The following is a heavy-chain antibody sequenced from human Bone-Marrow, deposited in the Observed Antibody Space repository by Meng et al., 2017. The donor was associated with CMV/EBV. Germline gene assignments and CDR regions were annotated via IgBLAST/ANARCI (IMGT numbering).Heavy chain of an antibody. V-gene: IGHV3-30*04. J-gene: IGHJ2*01. CDR2: ISYDGSNK. Sequence: GESLKISCAASGFTFTSYALHWVRQAPGKGLEWVTVISYDGSNKYYADSVKGRFTISRDNSKNTLYLQMNSLRAEDTAVYYCAKKVLVYWYFDLWGRGTLVTVSS. CDR1: GFTFTSYA. D-gene: IGHD2-8*02. CDR3: AKKVLVYWYFDL.